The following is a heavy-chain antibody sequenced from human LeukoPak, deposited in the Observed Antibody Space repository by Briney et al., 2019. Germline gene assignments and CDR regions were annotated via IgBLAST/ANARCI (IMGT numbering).Heavy chain of an antibody. D-gene: IGHD4-17*01. V-gene: IGHV3-7*05. CDR2: IKQDGGET. J-gene: IGHJ4*02. Sequence: GSLRLSCAASGFTFSNYWMSWVRQAPGKGLELVANIKQDGGETYYVDSVKGRFTISRDNAKNSLCLQMNSLRAEDTALYYCARGGLMTTATTYWGQGTLVTVSS. CDR1: GFTFSNYW. CDR3: ARGGLMTTATTY.